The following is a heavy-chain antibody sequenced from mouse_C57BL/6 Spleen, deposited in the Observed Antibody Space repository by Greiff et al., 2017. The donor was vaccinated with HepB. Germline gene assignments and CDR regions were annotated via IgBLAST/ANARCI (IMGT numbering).Heavy chain of an antibody. Sequence: EVQLQQSGPGLVKPSQSLSLTCSVTGYSITSGYYWNWIRQFPGNKLEWMGYISYDGSNNYNPSLKNRISITRDTSKNQFFLKLNSVTTEDTATYYCARGRDGNPAWFAYWGQGTLVTVSA. V-gene: IGHV3-6*01. D-gene: IGHD2-1*01. CDR3: ARGRDGNPAWFAY. CDR1: GYSITSGYY. J-gene: IGHJ3*01. CDR2: ISYDGSN.